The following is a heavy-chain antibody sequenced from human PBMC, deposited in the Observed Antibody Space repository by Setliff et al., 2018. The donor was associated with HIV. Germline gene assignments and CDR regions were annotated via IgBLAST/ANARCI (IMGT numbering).Heavy chain of an antibody. CDR1: GYTFTDYG. D-gene: IGHD3-3*01. V-gene: IGHV1-18*01. CDR2: ISAYNGNT. Sequence: ASVKVSCKASGYTFTDYGVFWVRQAPGQGLEWMGWISAYNGNTNYAQKFQGRVSMTTDTSTSTAYMELRTLRSDDTAVYYCARDSSDNFWSAYYNIGGGASDIWGQWTMVTVSS. J-gene: IGHJ3*02. CDR3: ARDSSDNFWSAYYNIGGGASDI.